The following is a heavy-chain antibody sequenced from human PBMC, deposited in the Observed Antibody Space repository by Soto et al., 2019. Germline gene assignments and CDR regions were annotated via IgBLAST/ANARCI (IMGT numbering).Heavy chain of an antibody. V-gene: IGHV3-23*01. D-gene: IGHD3-22*01. Sequence: GGSLRLSCAASGFNFNNAYMSWVRQAPGKGLEWVSAISGSGGSTYYADSVKGRFTISRDNSKNTLYLQMNSLRAEDTAVYYCAKDGPYYYDSSGYYYFDYWGQGTLVTVSS. J-gene: IGHJ4*02. CDR2: ISGSGGST. CDR1: GFNFNNAY. CDR3: AKDGPYYYDSSGYYYFDY.